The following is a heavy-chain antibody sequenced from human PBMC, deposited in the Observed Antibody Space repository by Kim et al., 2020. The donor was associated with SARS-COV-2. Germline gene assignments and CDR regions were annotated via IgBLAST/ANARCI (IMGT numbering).Heavy chain of an antibody. J-gene: IGHJ4*02. V-gene: IGHV3-9*01. D-gene: IGHD6-13*01. Sequence: DSGRSRFTITRDNAKNSLYLQMNSRRAEDTALYYCAKVPARGIAAAGTENWGQGTLVTVSS. CDR3: AKVPARGIAAAGTEN.